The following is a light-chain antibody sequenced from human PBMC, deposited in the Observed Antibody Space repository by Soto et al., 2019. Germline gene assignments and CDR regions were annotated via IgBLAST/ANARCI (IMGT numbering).Light chain of an antibody. V-gene: IGKV1-6*01. J-gene: IGKJ1*01. CDR3: QHYYNWRPR. CDR2: AAS. CDR1: QGIRND. Sequence: IQLTQSPSSLSASVGDRVTITCRASQGIRNDLGWYQQKPGKAPKLLIYAASSLQSGVPSRFSGSGSGTDFTLTISRLLSEDFAVYYCQHYYNWRPRFGQGTKVDIK.